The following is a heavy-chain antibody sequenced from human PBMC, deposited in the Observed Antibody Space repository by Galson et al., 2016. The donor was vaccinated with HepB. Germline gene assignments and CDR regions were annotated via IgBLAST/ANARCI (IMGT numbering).Heavy chain of an antibody. CDR3: WTVHCRDTACYGRSVNWFGP. CDR1: GYTFTEYY. CDR2: INPNIGST. Sequence: SVKVSCKASGYTFTEYYIHWVRQAPGQGLEWMGIINPNIGSTTYAQNFQGRVTMTRDTSTGTVYMELSSLRSEDTALYYCWTVHCRDTACYGRSVNWFGPWGQGTLVTVSS. V-gene: IGHV1-46*01. J-gene: IGHJ5*02. D-gene: IGHD2-2*01.